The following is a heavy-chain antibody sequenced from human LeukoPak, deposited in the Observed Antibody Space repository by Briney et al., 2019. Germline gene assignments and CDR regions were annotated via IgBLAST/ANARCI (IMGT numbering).Heavy chain of an antibody. V-gene: IGHV1-18*01. CDR1: GYTFTSYG. CDR3: ARSVVDDIVVVPAAI. D-gene: IGHD2-2*01. CDR2: TSAYNGNT. J-gene: IGHJ4*02. Sequence: ASVKVSCKASGYTFTSYGISWARQAPGPGLEWMGWTSAYNGNTNYEQKLKSRVTLTTDTSTSTAYMELRSPRSDDTAVYYCARSVVDDIVVVPAAIWGQGTLVTVSS.